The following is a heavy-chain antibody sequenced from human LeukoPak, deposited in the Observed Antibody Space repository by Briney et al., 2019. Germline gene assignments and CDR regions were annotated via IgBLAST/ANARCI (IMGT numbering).Heavy chain of an antibody. D-gene: IGHD4-17*01. CDR3: ARGPTVTTDY. V-gene: IGHV4-61*01. CDR1: GGSVSSGSHD. J-gene: IGHJ4*02. CDR2: IYNSGST. Sequence: SETLSLTCTVSGGSVSSGSHDWNWFRQPPGKGPEWIGKIYNSGSTNYNPSLKSRVTISADTSKNQFSLKLSSVTAADTAVYYCARGPTVTTDYWGQGTLVTVSS.